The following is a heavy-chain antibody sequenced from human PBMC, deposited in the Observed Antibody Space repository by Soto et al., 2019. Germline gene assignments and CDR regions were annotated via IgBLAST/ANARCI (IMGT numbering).Heavy chain of an antibody. J-gene: IGHJ5*01. D-gene: IGHD2-8*01. Sequence: SQTLSLTGVISGDSVSTNSATWDWIRQSPSRGLEWLGRTYYRSYWYNDYAASVKGRISINPDTSNNQVSLQLKSVTPDDTAVYYCVSLIGDSXLDSWGQRTLVTVSS. CDR3: VSLIGDSXLDS. CDR2: TYYRSYWYN. V-gene: IGHV6-1*01. CDR1: GDSVSTNSAT.